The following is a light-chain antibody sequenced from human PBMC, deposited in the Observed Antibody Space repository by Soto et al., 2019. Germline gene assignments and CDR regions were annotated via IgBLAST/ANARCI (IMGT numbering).Light chain of an antibody. Sequence: EIVLTQSPATLSVSPGERVTLSCRASQSLNSNLVWYQQKPGQAPRLLIYGASTRATGIPARFSGSGSGTEFTLTISSLQSEDFAVYYCQQYNNWPPWTFGQGTKVEIK. CDR1: QSLNSN. CDR3: QQYNNWPPWT. CDR2: GAS. V-gene: IGKV3-15*01. J-gene: IGKJ1*01.